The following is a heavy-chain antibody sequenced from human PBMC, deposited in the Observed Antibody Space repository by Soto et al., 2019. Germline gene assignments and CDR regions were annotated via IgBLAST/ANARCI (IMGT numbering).Heavy chain of an antibody. D-gene: IGHD6-6*01. CDR1: GFTFDDYA. J-gene: IGHJ4*02. CDR2: ISWNSGSI. CDR3: AKDLGSIAARRGLGY. Sequence: EVQLVESGGGLVQPGRSLRLSCAASGFTFDDYAMHWVRQAPGKGLEWVSGISWNSGSIGYADSVNGRFTISRDNAKNSLYLQMNSLRAEDTALYYCAKDLGSIAARRGLGYWGQGTLVTVSS. V-gene: IGHV3-9*01.